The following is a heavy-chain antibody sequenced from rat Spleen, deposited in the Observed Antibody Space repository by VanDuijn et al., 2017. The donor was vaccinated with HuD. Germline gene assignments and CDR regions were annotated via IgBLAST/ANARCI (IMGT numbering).Heavy chain of an antibody. CDR3: ARRHYGYTDYFDY. J-gene: IGHJ2*01. V-gene: IGHV5-31*01. CDR2: ITNASGRT. D-gene: IGHD1-11*01. CDR1: GFTFNNYW. Sequence: EVQLVESGGGLVQPGGSLKLSCVASGFTFNNYWMTWIRQAPGKGLEWVASITNASGRTYYPDSVKGRFTISRDNATSTLYLQMDSLGSEDTATYYCARRHYGYTDYFDYWGQGVMVTVSS.